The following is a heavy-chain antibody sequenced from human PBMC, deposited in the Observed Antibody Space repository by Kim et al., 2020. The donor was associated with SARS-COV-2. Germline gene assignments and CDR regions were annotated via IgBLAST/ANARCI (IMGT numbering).Heavy chain of an antibody. J-gene: IGHJ4*02. CDR1: GYTFTSYD. Sequence: ASVKVSCKASGYTFTSYDINWVRQATGQGLEWMGWMNPNSGNTGYAQKFQGRVTMTRNTSISTAYMELSSLRSEDTAVYYCARGKRLERLGATTYSHFDYWGQGTLVTVSS. V-gene: IGHV1-8*01. D-gene: IGHD1-1*01. CDR2: MNPNSGNT. CDR3: ARGKRLERLGATTYSHFDY.